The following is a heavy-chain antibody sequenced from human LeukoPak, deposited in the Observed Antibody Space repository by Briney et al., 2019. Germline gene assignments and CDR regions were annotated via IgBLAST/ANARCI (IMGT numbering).Heavy chain of an antibody. J-gene: IGHJ4*02. Sequence: PSETLSLTCTVSGGSISSSSYYWGWIRQPPGKGLEWIGSIYYSGSTYYNPSLKSRVTISVDTSKNQFSLKLSSVTAADTAVYYCARQMLAGDYFDYWGQGTLVTVSS. CDR2: IYYSGST. D-gene: IGHD3-10*02. V-gene: IGHV4-39*01. CDR1: GGSISSSSYY. CDR3: ARQMLAGDYFDY.